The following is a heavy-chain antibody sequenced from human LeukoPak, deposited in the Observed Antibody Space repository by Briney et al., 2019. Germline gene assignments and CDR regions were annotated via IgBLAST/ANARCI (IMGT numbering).Heavy chain of an antibody. V-gene: IGHV3-23*01. Sequence: PGGSLGLSCAASGFTFSSYAMSWVRQAPGKGLEWVSAISGSGGSTYYADSVKGRFTISRDNSKNTLYLQMNSLRAEDTAVYYCARLWFGEGGIDYWGQGTLVTVSS. CDR2: ISGSGGST. D-gene: IGHD3-10*01. CDR3: ARLWFGEGGIDY. CDR1: GFTFSSYA. J-gene: IGHJ4*02.